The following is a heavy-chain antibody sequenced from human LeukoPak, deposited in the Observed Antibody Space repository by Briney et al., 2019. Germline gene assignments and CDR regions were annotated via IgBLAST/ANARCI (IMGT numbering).Heavy chain of an antibody. V-gene: IGHV4-59*01. CDR3: ASRMDY. Sequence: SETLSLTCTVSGGFISSYYWSWIRQPPGKGLEWIGYIYYSGSTNYNPSLKSRVTISVDTSKNQFSLKLSSVTAADTAVYYCASRMDYWGQGTLVTVSS. CDR2: IYYSGST. CDR1: GGFISSYY. J-gene: IGHJ4*02.